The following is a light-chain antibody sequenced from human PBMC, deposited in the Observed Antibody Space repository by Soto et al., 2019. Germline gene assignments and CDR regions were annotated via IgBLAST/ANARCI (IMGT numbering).Light chain of an antibody. CDR3: QQYNTYSET. V-gene: IGKV1-5*03. J-gene: IGKJ1*01. Sequence: IQMTQSPSSLSASVLDRVTISFPPRQGIGNAVGWYQQKPGKASKLLIYKASSLESGVPSRFSGSGSGTEFTLTISSLKPDDCATYYCQQYNTYSETFGQGTKVDIK. CDR2: KAS. CDR1: QGIGNA.